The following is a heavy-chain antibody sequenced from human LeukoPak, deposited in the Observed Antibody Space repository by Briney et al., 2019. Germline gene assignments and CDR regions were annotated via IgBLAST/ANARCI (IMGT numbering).Heavy chain of an antibody. J-gene: IGHJ4*02. CDR2: ISGSGGST. CDR3: ASRGSYYVGPAFDY. D-gene: IGHD1-26*01. Sequence: PGGSLRLSCAASGFPFSSYAMSWVRQAPGKGLEWGSAISGSGGSTYYADSVKGRFTISRDNSKNTLYLQMNSLRAEDTAVYYCASRGSYYVGPAFDYWGQGTLVTVSS. V-gene: IGHV3-23*01. CDR1: GFPFSSYA.